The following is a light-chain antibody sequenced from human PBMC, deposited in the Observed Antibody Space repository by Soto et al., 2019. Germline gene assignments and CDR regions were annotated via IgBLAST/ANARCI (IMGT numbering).Light chain of an antibody. CDR3: QQYGSSLPIT. CDR2: GTS. Sequence: EIAMTQSPATLSVSPGERVTLSCRASQSISNNHLAWYQQKPGQAPRLLIHGTSNRATGIPDRFSGSGSGTDFTLTISRLEPEDLAVYYCQQYGSSLPITFGQGTRLEIK. J-gene: IGKJ5*01. CDR1: QSISNNH. V-gene: IGKV3-20*01.